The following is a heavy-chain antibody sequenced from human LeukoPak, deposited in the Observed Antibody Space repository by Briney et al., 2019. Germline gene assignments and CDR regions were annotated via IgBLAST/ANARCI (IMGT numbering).Heavy chain of an antibody. Sequence: PSETLSLTCTVSGGSICSSSYYWGWIRQPPGKGLEWIGSIYYSGSTYYNPSLKSRVTISVDTSKNQFSLKLSSVTAADTAVYYCARVAFFSRYDPRYYFDYWGQGTLVTVSS. CDR2: IYYSGST. V-gene: IGHV4-39*07. J-gene: IGHJ4*02. CDR1: GGSICSSSYY. D-gene: IGHD5-12*01. CDR3: ARVAFFSRYDPRYYFDY.